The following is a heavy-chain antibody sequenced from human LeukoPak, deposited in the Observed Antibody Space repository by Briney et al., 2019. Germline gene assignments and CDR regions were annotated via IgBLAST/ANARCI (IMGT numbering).Heavy chain of an antibody. J-gene: IGHJ4*02. V-gene: IGHV3-33*01. Sequence: GRSLRLSCAASGFTFSSYGMHWVRQAPGKGLEWVAMIWYDGSNTYYADSVKGRFTISRDNSKNTLFLQMDSLRSDDTAVYYCAREIAMVRPEGGTVQEPFDYWGQGTLVTVSS. CDR2: IWYDGSNT. D-gene: IGHD3-10*01. CDR1: GFTFSSYG. CDR3: AREIAMVRPEGGTVQEPFDY.